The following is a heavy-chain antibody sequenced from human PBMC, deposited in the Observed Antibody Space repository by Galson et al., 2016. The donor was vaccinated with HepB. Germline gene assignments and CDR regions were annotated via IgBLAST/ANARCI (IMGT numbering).Heavy chain of an antibody. CDR2: ISGSGGSK. V-gene: IGHV3-23*01. CDR1: GLTLGNYV. Sequence: SLRLSCAVSGLTLGNYVMAWVRQAPGKGLEWVSAISGSGGSKYYAESVRGRFSTSRDNSNNTVYLRLNRLRSEDTAIYYCAKFLSCGDECYSGFFQHWGQGTLVSVSS. CDR3: AKFLSCGDECYSGFFQH. D-gene: IGHD2-21*01. J-gene: IGHJ1*01.